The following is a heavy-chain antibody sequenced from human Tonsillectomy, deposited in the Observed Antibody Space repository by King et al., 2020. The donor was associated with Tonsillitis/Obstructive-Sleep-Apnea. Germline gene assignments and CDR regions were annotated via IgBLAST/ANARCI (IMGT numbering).Heavy chain of an antibody. CDR2: ISYDGSNK. Sequence: VQLVESGGGVVQPGRSLRLSCAASGFTFSSYAMHWVRQAPGKGLEWVAVISYDGSNKYYADSVKGRFTISRDNSKNTLYLQMNSLRAEDTAVYYCARDQVPAAIGGGLDPWGQGTLVTVSS. V-gene: IGHV3-30*04. CDR3: ARDQVPAAIGGGLDP. D-gene: IGHD2-2*02. CDR1: GFTFSSYA. J-gene: IGHJ5*02.